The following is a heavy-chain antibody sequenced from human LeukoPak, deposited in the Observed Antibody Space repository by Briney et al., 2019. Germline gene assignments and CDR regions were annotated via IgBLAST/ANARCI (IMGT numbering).Heavy chain of an antibody. CDR1: GFTFSSYA. D-gene: IGHD1-26*01. CDR2: VSGSGRNT. J-gene: IGHJ4*02. V-gene: IGHV3-23*01. CDR3: VKSRRVGANQRGLFDY. Sequence: GGSLRLSSAASGFTFSSYAMSWVRQAPGKVLGWVSSVSGSGRNTFYPDSVEGRFTISRDNSKNTVYLQMNSLRADDTAVYYCVKSRRVGANQRGLFDYWGQGTLVTVSP.